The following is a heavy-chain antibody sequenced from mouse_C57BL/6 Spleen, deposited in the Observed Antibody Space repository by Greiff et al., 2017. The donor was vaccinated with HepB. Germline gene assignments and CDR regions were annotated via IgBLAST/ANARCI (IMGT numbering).Heavy chain of an antibody. D-gene: IGHD2-3*01. J-gene: IGHJ1*03. CDR1: GYTFTSYG. CDR2: IYPRSGNT. Sequence: QVQLKESGAELARPGASVKLSCKASGYTFTSYGISWVKQRTGQGLEWIGEIYPRSGNTYYNEKFKGKATLTAYKSSSTAYMELRSLTSEASAVYFCARLDGYYGYFDVWGTGTTVTVSS. V-gene: IGHV1-81*01. CDR3: ARLDGYYGYFDV.